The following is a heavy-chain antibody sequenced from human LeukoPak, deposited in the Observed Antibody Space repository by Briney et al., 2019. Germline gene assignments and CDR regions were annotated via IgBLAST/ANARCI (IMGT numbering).Heavy chain of an antibody. Sequence: GGSLRLSCAASGFTFSSYAMSWVRQAPGKGLEWVSAISGSGGSTYYADSVKGRFTISRDNSKNTLDLEMISLRADDTAIYCCVKELGPFTGFDNWGQGTLVTVSS. CDR1: GFTFSSYA. D-gene: IGHD3-16*01. J-gene: IGHJ4*02. V-gene: IGHV3-23*01. CDR2: ISGSGGST. CDR3: VKELGPFTGFDN.